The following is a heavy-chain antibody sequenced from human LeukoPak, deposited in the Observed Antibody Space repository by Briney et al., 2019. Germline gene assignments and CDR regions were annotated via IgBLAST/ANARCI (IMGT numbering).Heavy chain of an antibody. Sequence: SETLSLTCTVSGGSISSYYWSWIRQPPGKGLEWIGYIYYSGSTNYNPSLKSRVTISVDTSKNQFSLKLSSVTAADTAVYYCARARGDSTFDYWGQGTQVTVSS. CDR2: IYYSGST. CDR1: GGSISSYY. J-gene: IGHJ4*02. D-gene: IGHD2-21*02. CDR3: ARARGDSTFDY. V-gene: IGHV4-59*08.